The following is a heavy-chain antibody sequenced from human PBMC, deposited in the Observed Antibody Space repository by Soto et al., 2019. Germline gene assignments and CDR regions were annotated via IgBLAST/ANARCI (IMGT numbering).Heavy chain of an antibody. Sequence: QVQLQESGPGLVKPSGTLSLTCAVSGVSISGTNWWTWVRQSPGKGLEWIGDIYHSGSTSYIPSLKIRLTISVDKSKNQFSLKLTSVTAADSAVYYCARRRDALFDSWGQGTLVTVSS. CDR2: IYHSGST. D-gene: IGHD2-2*01. J-gene: IGHJ4*02. V-gene: IGHV4-4*02. CDR1: GVSISGTNW. CDR3: ARRRDALFDS.